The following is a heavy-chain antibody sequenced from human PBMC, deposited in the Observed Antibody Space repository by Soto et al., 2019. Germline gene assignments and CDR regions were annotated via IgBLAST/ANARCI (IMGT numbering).Heavy chain of an antibody. V-gene: IGHV4-59*01. CDR1: GGSISSYY. Sequence: PSETLSLTCTVSGGSISSYYWSWIRQPPGKGLEWIGYIYYSGSTNYNPSLKSRVTISVDTSKNQFSLKLSSVTAADTAVYYCARGDCISTSCASWGQGTLVTVSS. CDR2: IYYSGST. J-gene: IGHJ4*02. D-gene: IGHD2-2*01. CDR3: ARGDCISTSCAS.